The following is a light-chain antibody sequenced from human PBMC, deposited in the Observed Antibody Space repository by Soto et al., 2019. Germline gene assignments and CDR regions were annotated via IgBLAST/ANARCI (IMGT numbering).Light chain of an antibody. CDR1: SSNVESYNL. CDR3: SSHAGAVV. Sequence: QSALTQPASVSGSPGQSITISCTRTSSNVESYNLVSWYQHPPGKAPKLIIYDGSELPSGVSNRLSGAPPGHSASLAISGVQYEDAAAYYCSSHAGAVVFGGGTKLTVL. J-gene: IGLJ2*01. V-gene: IGLV2-23*01. CDR2: DGS.